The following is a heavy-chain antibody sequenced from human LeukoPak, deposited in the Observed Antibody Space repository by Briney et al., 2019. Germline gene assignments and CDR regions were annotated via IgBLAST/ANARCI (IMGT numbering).Heavy chain of an antibody. V-gene: IGHV1-3*01. CDR1: GYTFTNYG. J-gene: IGHJ1*01. Sequence: GASEKVSCKTSGYTFTNYGMHWVRQAPGQGLEWMGWINGGNGNAKYSQNFQGRVTIIRDTSASTAYMELSSLRSEDTAVYYCARVPLHDSSGHYYPHWGQGTLVTVSS. CDR3: ARVPLHDSSGHYYPH. D-gene: IGHD3-22*01. CDR2: INGGNGNA.